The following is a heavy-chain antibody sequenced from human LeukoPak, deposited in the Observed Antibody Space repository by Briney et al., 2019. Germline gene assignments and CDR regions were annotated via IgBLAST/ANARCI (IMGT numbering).Heavy chain of an antibody. CDR3: ARDPDAAMVRDW. Sequence: SVKVSCKASGGTFSSYAISWVRQAPGQGLEWMGRIIPILGIANYAQKFQGRVTITADKSTSTAYMELSSLRSEDTAVYYCARDPDAAMVRDWWGQGTLVTVSS. V-gene: IGHV1-69*04. CDR1: GGTFSSYA. D-gene: IGHD5-18*01. J-gene: IGHJ4*02. CDR2: IIPILGIA.